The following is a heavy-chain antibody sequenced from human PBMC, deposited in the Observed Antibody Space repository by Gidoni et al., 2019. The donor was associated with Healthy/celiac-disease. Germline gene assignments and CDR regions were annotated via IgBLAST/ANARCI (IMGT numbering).Heavy chain of an antibody. CDR2: IKSKTDGGTT. D-gene: IGHD1-26*01. CDR3: TTDLRLWELGY. CDR1: SNAW. V-gene: IGHV3-15*07. Sequence: SNAWMIWVRQAPGKGLEWVGRIKSKTDGGTTDYAAPVKGRFTISRDDSKNTLYLQMNSLKTEDTAVYYCTTDLRLWELGYWGQGTLVTVSS. J-gene: IGHJ4*02.